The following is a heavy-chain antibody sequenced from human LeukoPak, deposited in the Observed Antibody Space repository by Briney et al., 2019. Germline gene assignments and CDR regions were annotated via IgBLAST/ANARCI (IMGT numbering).Heavy chain of an antibody. CDR3: ARLSFMGGSSRPWAFDI. V-gene: IGHV4-34*01. D-gene: IGHD1-26*01. CDR1: GFTFSSYG. CDR2: INHSGST. J-gene: IGHJ3*02. Sequence: LRLSCAASGFTFSSYGMHWIRQPPGKGLEWIGEINHSGSTNYNPSLKSRVTISVDTSKNQFSLKLSSVTAADTAVYYCARLSFMGGSSRPWAFDIWGQGTMVTVSS.